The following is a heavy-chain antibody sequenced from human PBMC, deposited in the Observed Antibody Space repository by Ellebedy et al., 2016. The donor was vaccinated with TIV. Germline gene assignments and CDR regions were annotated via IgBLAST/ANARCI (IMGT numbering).Heavy chain of an antibody. CDR3: ARERFVAVAAPAFDF. V-gene: IGHV4-59*01. CDR1: GDSITNYF. J-gene: IGHJ4*02. CDR2: IYQADPYQRGST. D-gene: IGHD6-19*01. Sequence: PSETLSLTCTVSGDSITNYFWTWIRQTPGKRLEWIGYIYQADPYQRGSTNFNPSLKSRVTMPIDTSRKQFSLNLKSVTAADTAIYYCARERFVAVAAPAFDFWGQGVLVTVSS.